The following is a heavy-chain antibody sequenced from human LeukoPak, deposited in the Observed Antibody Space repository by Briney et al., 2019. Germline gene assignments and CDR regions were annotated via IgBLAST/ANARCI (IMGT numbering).Heavy chain of an antibody. V-gene: IGHV3-66*04. J-gene: IGHJ4*02. CDR2: IYSGGST. CDR1: GFTVSSNY. CDR3: ARHPGRRDDEVYYFDY. Sequence: GGSLRLSCAASGFTVSSNYMSWVRQAPGKGLEWVSVIYSGGSTYYADSVKGRFTISRDNSKNTLYLQMNSLRAEDTAVYYCARHPGRRDDEVYYFDYWGQGTLVTVSS. D-gene: IGHD2-15*01.